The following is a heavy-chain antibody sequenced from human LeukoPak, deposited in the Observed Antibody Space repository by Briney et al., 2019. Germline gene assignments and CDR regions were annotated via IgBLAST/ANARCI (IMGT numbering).Heavy chain of an antibody. CDR3: ARLSRAVLTYGMDV. CDR2: IYPGDSDT. D-gene: IGHD6-19*01. J-gene: IGHJ6*04. V-gene: IGHV5-51*01. CDR1: GYSFTSYW. Sequence: GESLKISCKGSGYSFTSYWIAWGRQVPGKGLEWRGVIYPGDSDTRYSPSFQGQVTISADKSISTAYLQWSSLKASDTAMYYCARLSRAVLTYGMDVWGKGTTVTVSS.